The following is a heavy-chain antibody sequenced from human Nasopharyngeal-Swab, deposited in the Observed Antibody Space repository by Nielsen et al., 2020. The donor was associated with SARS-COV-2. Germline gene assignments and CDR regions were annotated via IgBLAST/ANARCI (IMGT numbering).Heavy chain of an antibody. CDR1: GFTFSSYS. Sequence: ETLSLTCAASGFTFSSYSMNWVRQAPGKGLEWVSNISSSTSTIYYADSVKGRFTISRDNAKNSLYLQMNSLRAEDTAVYYCARGASYDILTGYPDAFDIWGQGTMVTVSS. CDR3: ARGASYDILTGYPDAFDI. D-gene: IGHD3-9*01. V-gene: IGHV3-48*01. CDR2: ISSSTSTI. J-gene: IGHJ3*02.